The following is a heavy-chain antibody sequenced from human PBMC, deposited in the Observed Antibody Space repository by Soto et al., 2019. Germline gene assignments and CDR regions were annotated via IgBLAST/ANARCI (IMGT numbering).Heavy chain of an antibody. D-gene: IGHD2-15*01. Sequence: WASVKVSCKASGYTFTGYYMHWVRQAPGQGLEWMGWINPNSGGTNYAQKFQGWVTMTRDTSISTAYMELSRLRSDDTAVYYCARGRGEGIVVVVAAKLAAFDIWGQGTMVTVSS. CDR1: GYTFTGYY. J-gene: IGHJ3*02. CDR2: INPNSGGT. V-gene: IGHV1-2*04. CDR3: ARGRGEGIVVVVAAKLAAFDI.